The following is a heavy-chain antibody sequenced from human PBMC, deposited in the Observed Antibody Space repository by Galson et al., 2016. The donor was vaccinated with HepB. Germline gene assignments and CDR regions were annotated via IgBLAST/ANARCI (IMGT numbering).Heavy chain of an antibody. J-gene: IGHJ4*02. V-gene: IGHV3-53*04. CDR2: IYSGDRT. CDR3: VRSAYSGSYFDY. D-gene: IGHD1-26*01. CDR1: GFTVSSNY. Sequence: SLRLSCAASGFTVSSNYMTWVRQAPGKGLEWVSSIYSGDRTYYADSVKGRFTISRHNSKNTLYLQMNSLRTEDPAVYYCVRSAYSGSYFDYWGQGTLVTVSS.